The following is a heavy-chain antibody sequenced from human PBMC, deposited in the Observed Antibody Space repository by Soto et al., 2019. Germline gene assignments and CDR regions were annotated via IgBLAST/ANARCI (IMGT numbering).Heavy chain of an antibody. D-gene: IGHD4-17*01. V-gene: IGHV4-39*01. CDR1: GGSISSSSYY. CDR3: ARHPNVNYGDYVWFDP. J-gene: IGHJ5*02. CDR2: IYYSGST. Sequence: PSETLSLTCTVSGGSISSSSYYWGWIRQPPGKGLEWIGSIYYSGSTYYNPSLKSRVTISVDTSKNQFSLKLSSVTAADTAVYYCARHPNVNYGDYVWFDPWGQGTLVTVSS.